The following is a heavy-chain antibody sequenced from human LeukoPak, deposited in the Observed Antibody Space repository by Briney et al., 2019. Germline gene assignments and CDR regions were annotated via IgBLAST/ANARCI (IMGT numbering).Heavy chain of an antibody. Sequence: GGSLRLSRGASGFTFSNYAMNWVRQVPGKGLEWVASISGSGGTTYYTDSVKGRFTISRDKTKNILYLQMNSLSAEDTAVYYCAKGKQLVLGACDYWGQGTLVTVSS. CDR1: GFTFSNYA. V-gene: IGHV3-23*01. D-gene: IGHD6-6*01. J-gene: IGHJ4*02. CDR2: ISGSGGTT. CDR3: AKGKQLVLGACDY.